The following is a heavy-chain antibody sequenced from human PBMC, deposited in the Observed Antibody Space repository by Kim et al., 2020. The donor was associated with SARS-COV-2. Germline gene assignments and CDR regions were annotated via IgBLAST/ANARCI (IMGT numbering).Heavy chain of an antibody. Sequence: SVKVSCKASGGTFSSYAISWVRQAPGQGLEWMGRIIPIFGIANYAQKFQGRVTITADKSTSTAYMELSSLRSEDTAVYYCARALIAYGSGSYHMLYAFDIWGQGTMVTVSS. J-gene: IGHJ3*02. CDR3: ARALIAYGSGSYHMLYAFDI. CDR2: IIPIFGIA. CDR1: GGTFSSYA. D-gene: IGHD3-10*01. V-gene: IGHV1-69*04.